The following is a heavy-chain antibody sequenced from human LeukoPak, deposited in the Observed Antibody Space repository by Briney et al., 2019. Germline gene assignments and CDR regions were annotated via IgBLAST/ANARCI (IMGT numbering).Heavy chain of an antibody. V-gene: IGHV3-23*01. CDR3: ARFSSDYYYYGVDV. CDR1: GCTFSSYA. CDR2: ISGSGGST. Sequence: PGGSLSLSCAASGCTFSSYAMSWVRQAPEKGLEWVSAISGSGGSTYYADSVKGRFTISRDNSKNTLYLQMNSLRAEDTAVYYWARFSSDYYYYGVDVWGQGTTVTVSS. D-gene: IGHD6-6*01. J-gene: IGHJ6*02.